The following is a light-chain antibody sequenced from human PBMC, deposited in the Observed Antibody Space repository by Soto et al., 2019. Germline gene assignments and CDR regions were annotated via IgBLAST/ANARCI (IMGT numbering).Light chain of an antibody. J-gene: IGKJ4*01. CDR2: AAS. V-gene: IGKV1-6*01. Sequence: AIQMTQSPSSLSASVGDRVTITCRASQGIRSELGWYQQQPGKAPKLLIYAASNLQSGVPSRFSGTGSDRDFTLTISILQPEDFATYYCLQDFTHPLTFGGGTEVEIK. CDR1: QGIRSE. CDR3: LQDFTHPLT.